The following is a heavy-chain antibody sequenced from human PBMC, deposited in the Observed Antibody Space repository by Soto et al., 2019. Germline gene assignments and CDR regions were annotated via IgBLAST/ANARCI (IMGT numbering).Heavy chain of an antibody. CDR3: AHRGGATVGLYYFDY. J-gene: IGHJ4*02. CDR2: IYWHDDE. CDR1: GFSLSTTGVG. Sequence: SGATLVNPTQTLTLTCTFSGFSLSTTGVGVSWIRQPPGKALEWLALIYWHDDERYSPSLKSRLTITKDTSKNQVVLTMTNMDPVDTATYYCAHRGGATVGLYYFDYWGQGALVTVSS. V-gene: IGHV2-5*01. D-gene: IGHD3-16*01.